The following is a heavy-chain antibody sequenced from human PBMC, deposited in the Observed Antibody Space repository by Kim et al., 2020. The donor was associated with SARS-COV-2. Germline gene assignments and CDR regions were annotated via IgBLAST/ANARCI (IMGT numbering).Heavy chain of an antibody. V-gene: IGHV5-51*01. D-gene: IGHD2-2*01. J-gene: IGHJ5*02. CDR3: ARLSCSSTSCNYNWFDP. CDR1: GYSFTSYW. CDR2: IYPGDSDT. Sequence: GESLQISCKGSGYSFTSYWIGWVRQMPGKGLEWMGIIYPGDSDTRYSPSFQGQVTISADKSISTAYLQWSSLKASDTAMYYCARLSCSSTSCNYNWFDPWGQGTLVTVSS.